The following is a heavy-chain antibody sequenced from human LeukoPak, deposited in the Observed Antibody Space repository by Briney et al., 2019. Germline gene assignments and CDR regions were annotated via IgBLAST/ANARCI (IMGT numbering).Heavy chain of an antibody. CDR2: IYTSGST. CDR1: GGSISSGSYY. Sequence: SETLSLTCTVSGGSISSGSYYWSWIRQPAGKGLEWIGRIYTSGSTNYNPSLKSRVTISVDTSKNQFSLKLSSVTAADTAVYYCATGALYYFDYWGQGTLVTVSS. CDR3: ATGALYYFDY. J-gene: IGHJ4*02. V-gene: IGHV4-61*02.